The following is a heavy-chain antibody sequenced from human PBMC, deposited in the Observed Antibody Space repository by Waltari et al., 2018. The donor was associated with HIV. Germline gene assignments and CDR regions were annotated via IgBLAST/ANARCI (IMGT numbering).Heavy chain of an antibody. CDR1: GFTFSSYW. D-gene: IGHD3-3*01. CDR2: INTDGSST. CDR3: ATSVESYDFWSGAYYFDY. Sequence: EVQVVESGGGLVQPGGTLGRSCAASGFTFSSYWMHWVRQVPGKGLEWVSRINTDGSSTSYADSVEGRCTISRDNAKNTLFLQLYSLRAEDTAVYYCATSVESYDFWSGAYYFDYWGQGTLVTVSS. J-gene: IGHJ4*02. V-gene: IGHV3-74*01.